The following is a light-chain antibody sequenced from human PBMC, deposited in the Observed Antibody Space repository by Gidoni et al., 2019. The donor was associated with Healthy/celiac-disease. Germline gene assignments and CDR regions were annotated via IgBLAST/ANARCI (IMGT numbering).Light chain of an antibody. Sequence: QSVLPQPPSVSAAPGHKVTISCSGSSSNIGNNYVSWYQQLPGTAPKLLIYENNKRPSGIPDRFSGSKSGTSATLGITGLQTGDEADYYCGTWDSSLSAVVFGGGTKLTVL. CDR2: ENN. V-gene: IGLV1-51*02. CDR1: SSNIGNNY. CDR3: GTWDSSLSAVV. J-gene: IGLJ2*01.